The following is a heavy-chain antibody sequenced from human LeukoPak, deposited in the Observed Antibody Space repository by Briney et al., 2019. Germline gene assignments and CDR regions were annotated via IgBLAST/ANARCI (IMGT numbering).Heavy chain of an antibody. D-gene: IGHD6-25*01. J-gene: IGHJ2*01. CDR2: FDPEDGET. V-gene: IGHV1-24*01. CDR1: GYTLTELS. CDR3: ATDDRRNAATATGYFDL. Sequence: VASVKVSCKVSGYTLTELSMHWVRQAPGKGLEWMGGFDPEDGETIYAQKFQGRVTMTEDTSTDTAYMELSSLRSEDTAVYYCATDDRRNAATATGYFDLWGRGTLVTVSS.